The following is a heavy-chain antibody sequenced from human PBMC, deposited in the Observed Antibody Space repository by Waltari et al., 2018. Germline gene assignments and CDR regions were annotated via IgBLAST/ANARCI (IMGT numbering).Heavy chain of an antibody. CDR1: GYSISSGYC. CDR2: IYYSGTI. CDR3: ANNEWGLPVS. Sequence: QVQLQESGPGLVKPSEDLSLTCTVSGYSISSGYCGGWIRQPPGKGLEWIASIYYSGTIQYNPSLGSRATISADTSKNQFSLRLTSVTAADTAVYYCANNEWGLPVSWGQGTVVTVSS. D-gene: IGHD1-26*01. V-gene: IGHV4-38-2*02. J-gene: IGHJ5*02.